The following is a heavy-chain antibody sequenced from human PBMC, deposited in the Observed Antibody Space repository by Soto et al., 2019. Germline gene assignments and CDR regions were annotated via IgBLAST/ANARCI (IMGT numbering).Heavy chain of an antibody. D-gene: IGHD6-19*01. V-gene: IGHV1-69*13. Sequence: GASVKVSCKASGGTFSSYAISWVRQAPGQGLEWMGGIIPIFGTANYAQKFQGRVTITADESTSTAYMELSSLRSEDTAVYYCARDGRRVGSGWYETRFDYWGQGTLVTVSS. CDR3: ARDGRRVGSGWYETRFDY. J-gene: IGHJ4*02. CDR2: IIPIFGTA. CDR1: GGTFSSYA.